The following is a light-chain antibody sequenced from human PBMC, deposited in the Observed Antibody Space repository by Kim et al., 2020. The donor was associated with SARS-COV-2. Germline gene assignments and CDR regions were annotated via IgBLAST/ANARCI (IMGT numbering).Light chain of an antibody. CDR3: CSYTSSSTLYV. Sequence: QLLTISCNGSSSDIGRYNLVSWYQQHPGKAPKVMISEVSKRPSGVSNRFSGSKSGDTASLTISGLQAEDEADYYCCSYTSSSTLYVFGTGTKVTVL. V-gene: IGLV2-14*02. J-gene: IGLJ1*01. CDR2: EVS. CDR1: SSDIGRYNL.